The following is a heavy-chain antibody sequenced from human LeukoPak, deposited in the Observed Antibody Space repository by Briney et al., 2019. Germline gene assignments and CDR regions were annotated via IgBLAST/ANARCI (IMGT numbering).Heavy chain of an antibody. Sequence: GESLKISCKGSGYSFTSYWIGWVRQMPGKGLEWMGFIYPGDSDTRYSPSFQGQVTISADKSISTAYLQWSSLKASDTAMYYCARLPKFWSGYYTAVHYYYYMDVWGKGTTVTVSS. CDR2: IYPGDSDT. CDR3: ARLPKFWSGYYTAVHYYYYMDV. V-gene: IGHV5-51*01. D-gene: IGHD3-3*01. CDR1: GYSFTSYW. J-gene: IGHJ6*03.